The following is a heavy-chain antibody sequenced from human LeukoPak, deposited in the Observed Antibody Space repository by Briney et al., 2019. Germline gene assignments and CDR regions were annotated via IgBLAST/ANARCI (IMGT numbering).Heavy chain of an antibody. Sequence: SETLSLTCTVSGGSISSSSYYGGWIRQPPGKGLDWIGSIYYTGITYYNPSLKSRVTISVDTSKNQLSLKLSSVTAADTAVYYCARWGKNYWFDPWGQGTLVTVSS. J-gene: IGHJ5*02. CDR1: GGSISSSSYY. V-gene: IGHV4-39*01. CDR3: ARWGKNYWFDP. D-gene: IGHD3-16*01. CDR2: IYYTGIT.